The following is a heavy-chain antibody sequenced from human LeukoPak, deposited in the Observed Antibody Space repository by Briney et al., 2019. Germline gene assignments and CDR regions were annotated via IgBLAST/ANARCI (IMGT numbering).Heavy chain of an antibody. CDR1: GGSISSSSYY. Sequence: PSETLSLSCPVSGGSISSSSYYWGWIRQPPGKGLEWIGSIYYSGSTYYNPSLKSRVTISVDTSKNQFSLKLSSVTAADTAVYYCARRRQDAFDIWGQGTMVTVSS. CDR2: IYYSGST. J-gene: IGHJ3*02. V-gene: IGHV4-39*01. CDR3: ARRRQDAFDI.